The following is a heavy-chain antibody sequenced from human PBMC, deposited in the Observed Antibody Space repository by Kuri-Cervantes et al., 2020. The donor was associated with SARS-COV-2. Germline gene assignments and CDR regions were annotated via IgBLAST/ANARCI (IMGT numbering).Heavy chain of an antibody. Sequence: SESLSLTCTVSGGSVSSGSYYWSWIRQPPGKGLEWIGYIYYSGSTNYNPSPKSRVTISVDTSKNQFSLKLSSVTAPDTAVYYCARDHLPQTYYYDSSGSHAFDIWGQGTMVTVSS. CDR3: ARDHLPQTYYYDSSGSHAFDI. D-gene: IGHD3-22*01. CDR2: IYYSGST. V-gene: IGHV4-61*01. J-gene: IGHJ3*02. CDR1: GGSVSSGSYY.